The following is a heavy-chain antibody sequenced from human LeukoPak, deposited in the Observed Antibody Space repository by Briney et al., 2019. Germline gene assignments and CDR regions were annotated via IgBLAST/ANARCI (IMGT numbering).Heavy chain of an antibody. J-gene: IGHJ6*03. CDR2: IKQDGSEK. Sequence: GGSLRLSCAVSGFTFSSYWMSWVRQAPGKGLEWVANIKQDGSEKYYVDSVKGRFTISRDNAKNSLYLQMNSLRAEDTAVYYCPRTATTFWGYHMDVWGKGTTVIVSS. CDR1: GFTFSSYW. V-gene: IGHV3-7*01. CDR3: PRTATTFWGYHMDV. D-gene: IGHD1-7*01.